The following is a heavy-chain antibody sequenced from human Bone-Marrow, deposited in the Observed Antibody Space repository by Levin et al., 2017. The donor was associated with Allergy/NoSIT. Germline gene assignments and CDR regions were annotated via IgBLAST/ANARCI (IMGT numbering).Heavy chain of an antibody. Sequence: GESLKISCEASGFSISNDWMCWVRQTPGKGLEWVANIRPDGGDKKYVDSVKGRCAISRDNAKRSVSLLMSSLRVDDTGVYYCGTFSSSRSWSYWGRGIPVTVSS. D-gene: IGHD3-3*02. CDR2: IRPDGGDK. V-gene: IGHV3-7*01. CDR3: GTFSSSRSWSY. J-gene: IGHJ4*02. CDR1: GFSISNDW.